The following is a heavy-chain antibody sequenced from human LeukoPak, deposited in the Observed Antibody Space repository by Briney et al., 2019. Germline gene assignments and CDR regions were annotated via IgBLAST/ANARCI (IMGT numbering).Heavy chain of an antibody. CDR2: ISYDGSNK. J-gene: IGHJ6*03. D-gene: IGHD5-18*01. Sequence: GGSLRLSCAASGFTFSSYGMHWVRQAPGKGLEWVAVISYDGSNKYYADSVKGRFTISRDNSKNTLYLQMNSLRAEDTALYYCARDRRGYSYGYAPNMDVWGKGTTVTVSS. CDR1: GFTFSSYG. CDR3: ARDRRGYSYGYAPNMDV. V-gene: IGHV3-30*03.